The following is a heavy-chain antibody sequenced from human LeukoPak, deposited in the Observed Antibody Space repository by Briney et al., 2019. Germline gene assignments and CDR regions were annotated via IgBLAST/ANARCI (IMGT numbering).Heavy chain of an antibody. V-gene: IGHV1-8*01. J-gene: IGHJ4*02. CDR1: GYTFTSYD. D-gene: IGHD3-10*01. CDR2: MNPNSGNT. CDR3: ARGRNVLLWFGERNQKFDY. Sequence: GASVKVSCKASGYTFTSYDINWVRQATGQGLEWMGWMNPNSGNTGYAQKFQGRVTMTRNTSISTAYMELSSLRSEDTAVYYYARGRNVLLWFGERNQKFDYWGQGTLVTVSS.